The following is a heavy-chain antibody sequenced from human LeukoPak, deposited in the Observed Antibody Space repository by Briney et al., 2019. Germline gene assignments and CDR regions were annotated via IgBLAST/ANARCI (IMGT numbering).Heavy chain of an antibody. V-gene: IGHV3-23*01. Sequence: GGSLRLSCAASGFPLSRSAMSWVRQAPGKGLEWVSNISGSGSGGSTYYADSVKGRFTISRDNSKNTLYLQMNSPRAEDTAVYYCARDCDDGSGSYYPLGMDVWGKGTTVTVSS. D-gene: IGHD3-10*01. CDR2: ISGSGSGGST. CDR3: ARDCDDGSGSYYPLGMDV. J-gene: IGHJ6*04. CDR1: GFPLSRSA.